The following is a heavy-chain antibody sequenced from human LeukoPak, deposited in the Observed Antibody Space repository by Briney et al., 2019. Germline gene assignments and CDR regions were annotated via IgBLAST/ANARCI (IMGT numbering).Heavy chain of an antibody. CDR3: ARAGSITIFGVVANNWFDP. CDR1: GGSISSYY. CDR2: IYYSGST. D-gene: IGHD3-3*01. Sequence: SETLSLTCTVSGGSISSYYWSWIRQPPGKGLEWIGYIYYSGSTNYNPSLKSRVTISVDTSKNQFSLKLSSVTAADTAVYHCARAGSITIFGVVANNWFDPWGQGTLVTVSS. J-gene: IGHJ5*02. V-gene: IGHV4-59*01.